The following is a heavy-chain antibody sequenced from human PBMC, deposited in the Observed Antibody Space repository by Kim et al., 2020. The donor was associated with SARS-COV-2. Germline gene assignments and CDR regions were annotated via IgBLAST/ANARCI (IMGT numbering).Heavy chain of an antibody. CDR1: GFTFSSYA. CDR3: AKVGSRRLLLIYYYGMDV. Sequence: GGSLRLSCAASGFTFSSYAMSRVRQAPGKGLEWLSAISGSGGSTYYADSVKGRFTISRDNSKNTLYLQMNSLRAEDTAVYYCAKVGSRRLLLIYYYGMDVWGQGTTVTVSS. J-gene: IGHJ6*02. D-gene: IGHD3-22*01. V-gene: IGHV3-23*01. CDR2: ISGSGGST.